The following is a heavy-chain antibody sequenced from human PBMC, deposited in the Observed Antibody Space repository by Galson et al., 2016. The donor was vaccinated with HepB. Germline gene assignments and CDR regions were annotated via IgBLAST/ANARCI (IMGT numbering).Heavy chain of an antibody. CDR1: GFSFSNYA. Sequence: SLRLSCAASGFSFSNYAINWVRQAPGKGLEWVSGISGSGVTTYYADPVRGRFTISRDNSKNTLSLQMNSLRVEDTAVYYCAKSPPKELPVNYFDYWGQGTLVTFSS. CDR2: ISGSGVTT. J-gene: IGHJ4*02. V-gene: IGHV3-23*01. D-gene: IGHD1-7*01. CDR3: AKSPPKELPVNYFDY.